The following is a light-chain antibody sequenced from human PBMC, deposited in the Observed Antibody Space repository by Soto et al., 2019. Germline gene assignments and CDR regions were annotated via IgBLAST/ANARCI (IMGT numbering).Light chain of an antibody. J-gene: IGLJ1*01. V-gene: IGLV2-8*01. CDR2: EVS. Sequence: QSALTQPPSASGSPGQSVTISCTGTSSDVGRYNYVSWYQQHPGKAPKFLIYEVSKRPSGVPDRFSGSKSGNTASLTVSGLQAEDEADYYCSLYTSENTYVFGTGTKVTVL. CDR3: SLYTSENTYV. CDR1: SSDVGRYNY.